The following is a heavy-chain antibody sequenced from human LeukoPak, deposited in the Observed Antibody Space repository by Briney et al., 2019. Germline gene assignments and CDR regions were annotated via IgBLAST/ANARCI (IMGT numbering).Heavy chain of an antibody. CDR1: GESFSGYY. J-gene: IGHJ4*02. V-gene: IGHV4-34*01. Sequence: SETLSLTCAVYGESFSGYYWNWIRQPPGKGLEWIEEINHSGSTTNHNPSLKSRVTMSVDTSKNQFSLKMTSVTAADTAVHYCARKSGYARDYWGQGTLVIVSS. D-gene: IGHD5-12*01. CDR3: ARKSGYARDY. CDR2: INHSGSTT.